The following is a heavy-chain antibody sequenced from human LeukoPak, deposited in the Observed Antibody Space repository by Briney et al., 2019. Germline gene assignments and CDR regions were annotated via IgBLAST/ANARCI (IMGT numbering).Heavy chain of an antibody. V-gene: IGHV3-23*01. CDR2: ISGSASST. CDR3: AQARGMSRYYYMDV. CDR1: GFTFSSYE. Sequence: GGSLRLSCAASGFTFSSYEMNWVRQAPGKGLEWVSAISGSASSTYYADSVKGRFTISRDNSKNTLNLQMNSLRAEDTAVYYCAQARGMSRYYYMDVWGKGTTVTVSS. J-gene: IGHJ6*03. D-gene: IGHD6-13*01.